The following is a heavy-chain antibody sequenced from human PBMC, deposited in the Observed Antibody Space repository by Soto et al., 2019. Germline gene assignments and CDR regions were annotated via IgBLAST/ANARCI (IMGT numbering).Heavy chain of an antibody. Sequence: SETLSLTCAVYGGSLSGYYWSWIRQPPGKGLEWIGEINHSGSTNYNPSLKSRVTISVDTSKNQFSLKLSSVTAADTAVYYCARGPAYYYDSSGYYYSYYYYGMDVWGQGTTVTVSS. CDR1: GGSLSGYY. CDR3: ARGPAYYYDSSGYYYSYYYYGMDV. J-gene: IGHJ6*02. V-gene: IGHV4-34*01. D-gene: IGHD3-22*01. CDR2: INHSGST.